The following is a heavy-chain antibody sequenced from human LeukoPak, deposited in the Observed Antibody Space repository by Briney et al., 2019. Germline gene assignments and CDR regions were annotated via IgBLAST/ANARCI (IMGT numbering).Heavy chain of an antibody. CDR1: GYTFTSYG. Sequence: GAAVKVSCKASGYTFTSYGICWVRQAPGQGLEWMGWISAYNGNTNYAQKLQGRVTMTTDTSTSTAYMELRSLRSDDTAVYYCARGGSGSYYPTSAAFDNWGQGTMVTVSS. CDR2: ISAYNGNT. CDR3: ARGGSGSYYPTSAAFDN. D-gene: IGHD3-10*01. J-gene: IGHJ3*02. V-gene: IGHV1-18*01.